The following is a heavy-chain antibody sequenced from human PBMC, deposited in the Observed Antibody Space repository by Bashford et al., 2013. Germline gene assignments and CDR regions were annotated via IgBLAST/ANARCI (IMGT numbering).Heavy chain of an antibody. D-gene: IGHD5-12*01. J-gene: IGHJ6*02. CDR2: IYYTGST. CDR3: ARGDMVATIWVYGIDV. V-gene: IGHV4-59*01. CDR1: GSSISPYY. Sequence: SETLSLTCGVSGSSISPYYWSWIRQSPGKGLEWIGHIYYTGSTDYNPSLKSRVSISLDTSKNQFSLRLSSVTAADTAVYHCARGDMVATIWVYGIDVWGQGTTVTVSS.